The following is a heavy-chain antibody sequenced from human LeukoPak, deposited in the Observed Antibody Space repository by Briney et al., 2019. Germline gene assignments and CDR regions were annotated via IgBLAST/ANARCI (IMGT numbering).Heavy chain of an antibody. Sequence: ASVKVSCKASGYTFTSYDINWVRQATGQGLEWMGWMNPNSGNTGYAQKFQGRVTITTDESTSTAYMELSSLRSEDTAVYYCALSTFDDSSGYYPYWGQGTLVTVSS. CDR2: MNPNSGNT. J-gene: IGHJ4*02. D-gene: IGHD3-22*01. CDR3: ALSTFDDSSGYYPY. CDR1: GYTFTSYD. V-gene: IGHV1-8*01.